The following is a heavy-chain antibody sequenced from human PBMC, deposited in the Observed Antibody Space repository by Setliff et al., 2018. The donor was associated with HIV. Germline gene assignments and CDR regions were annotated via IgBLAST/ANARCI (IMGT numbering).Heavy chain of an antibody. J-gene: IGHJ4*02. CDR2: FDPEDGET. Sequence: VASVKISCKVSGYTLTELSRHWVRQAPGKGLEWMGGFDPEDGETIYEQKFQGRVTMTEDTSTDTAYMELSSLRSQDTAGYYCAGRAYGSGSYFDYWGQGTLVTVSS. CDR1: GYTLTELS. CDR3: AGRAYGSGSYFDY. D-gene: IGHD3-10*01. V-gene: IGHV1-24*01.